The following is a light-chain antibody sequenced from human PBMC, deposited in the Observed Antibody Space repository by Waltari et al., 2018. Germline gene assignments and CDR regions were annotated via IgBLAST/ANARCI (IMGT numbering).Light chain of an antibody. CDR3: ASADSSGTYVV. CDR1: ALPTQY. J-gene: IGLJ3*02. Sequence: SYELTQSPSVSVSPGQTARITCSGDALPTQYGYWYQQKPGQTPVLLIYKDRERPSGIPERFSGSTSGTTVTLTVSGVQAEDEADYYCASADSSGTYVVFGGGTKLIVI. V-gene: IGLV3-25*03. CDR2: KDR.